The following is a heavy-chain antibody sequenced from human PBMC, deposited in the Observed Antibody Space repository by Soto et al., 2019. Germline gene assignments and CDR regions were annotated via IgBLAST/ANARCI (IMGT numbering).Heavy chain of an antibody. CDR2: ISTTSTYI. V-gene: IGHV3-21*01. CDR1: GFTFSSYS. D-gene: IGHD3-9*01. J-gene: IGHJ6*02. Sequence: EVQLVESGGGLVKPGGSLRLCCAASGFTFSSYSMIWVRQAPGQGLEWVSSISTTSTYIYYADSVKGRFTISRDNAKNSLFLQMDSLRAEDTAVYYCARDFKYDILTSYYGMDVWGQGTTVTVSS. CDR3: ARDFKYDILTSYYGMDV.